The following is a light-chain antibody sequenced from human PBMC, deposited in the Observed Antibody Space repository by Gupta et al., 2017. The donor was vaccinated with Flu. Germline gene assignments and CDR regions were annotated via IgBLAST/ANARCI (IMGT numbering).Light chain of an antibody. Sequence: SALSQPAPVSGSPGPSITISCPGTSSDVGGYNYVSWYQHHPGKTPTLMIYEVIKRPAGVATRFSGSTSGNTASLTISGRQEEEEADYYCGSDTGSNALEFGGGTKLTVL. J-gene: IGLJ3*02. CDR3: GSDTGSNALE. V-gene: IGLV2-14*01. CDR2: EVI. CDR1: SSDVGGYNY.